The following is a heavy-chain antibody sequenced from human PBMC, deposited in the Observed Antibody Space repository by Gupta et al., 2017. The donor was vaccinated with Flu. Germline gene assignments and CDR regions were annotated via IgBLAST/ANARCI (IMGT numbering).Heavy chain of an antibody. CDR2: IIPTSGAP. J-gene: IGHJ4*02. Sequence: WVRHAPGRGLQWLGVIIPTSGAPNYARACTGRVTITADESAVTAYMELSNLRSDDTAVYYCAKEVQWALDDWGQGTLVTVSS. D-gene: IGHD1-26*01. V-gene: IGHV1-69*01. CDR3: AKEVQWALDD.